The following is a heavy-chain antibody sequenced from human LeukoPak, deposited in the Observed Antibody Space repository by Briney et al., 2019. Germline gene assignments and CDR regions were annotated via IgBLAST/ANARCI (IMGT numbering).Heavy chain of an antibody. CDR1: GFTFSSYA. Sequence: PGGALRLSCVVSGFTFSSYAMHWVRQAPGKGLEYVSAISSNGGSTYYANSVKGRFTISRDNSKNTLYLQLNSLKTEDTAVYYCATELPYSSSWYFFAYWGQGTLVTVSS. CDR3: ATELPYSSSWYFFAY. J-gene: IGHJ4*02. D-gene: IGHD6-13*01. V-gene: IGHV3-64*01. CDR2: ISSNGGST.